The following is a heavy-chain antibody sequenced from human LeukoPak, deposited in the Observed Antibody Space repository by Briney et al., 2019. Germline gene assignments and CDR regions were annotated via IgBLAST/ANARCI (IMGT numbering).Heavy chain of an antibody. D-gene: IGHD2-2*01. J-gene: IGHJ5*02. V-gene: IGHV3-23*01. Sequence: GGSLRLSCTASGFTFSSYAMSWVRQAPGKGLEWVSAISGSGGGTYYADSVKGRFTISRDNSKNTMYLQMKSRRAEDTAVYYCAKDRYCSSTSCDLNWFDPWGQGTLVTVSS. CDR3: AKDRYCSSTSCDLNWFDP. CDR1: GFTFSSYA. CDR2: ISGSGGGT.